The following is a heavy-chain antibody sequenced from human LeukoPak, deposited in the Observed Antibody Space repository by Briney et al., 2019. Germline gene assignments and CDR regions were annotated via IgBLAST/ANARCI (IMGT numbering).Heavy chain of an antibody. CDR3: ARADYDILTGNYLSYYMDV. D-gene: IGHD3-9*01. CDR2: INSDGSST. CDR1: GFTFSSYW. Sequence: PGGSLRLSCAASGFTFSSYWMHWVRQAPGKGLVWVSHINSDGSSTTYADSVNGRFTISRDNAKNTLYLQMSSLRAEDTAVYYCARADYDILTGNYLSYYMDVWGRGTTVTISS. V-gene: IGHV3-74*01. J-gene: IGHJ6*03.